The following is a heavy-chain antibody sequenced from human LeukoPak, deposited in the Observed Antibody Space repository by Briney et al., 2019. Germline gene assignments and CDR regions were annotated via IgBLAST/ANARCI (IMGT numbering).Heavy chain of an antibody. J-gene: IGHJ4*02. CDR2: IYDGGST. D-gene: IGHD3-16*01. V-gene: IGHV4-31*03. CDR3: TRALGAFFDY. CDR1: GGSITTGGYF. Sequence: SSETLSLTCTVSGGSITTGGYFWTWIRQHPGKGLERIGHIYDGGSTYYNPSLKSRVTISLDTSENQFSLGLSSVTAADTAVYYCTRALGAFFDYWGQGNLVTVSS.